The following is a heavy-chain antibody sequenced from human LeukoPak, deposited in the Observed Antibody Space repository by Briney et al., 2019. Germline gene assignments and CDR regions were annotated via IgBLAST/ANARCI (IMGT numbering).Heavy chain of an antibody. V-gene: IGHV4-59*01. CDR2: IYYSGST. J-gene: IGHJ4*02. Sequence: SETLSLTCTVSGGSISSYYWSWIRQPPGKGLEWIGYIYYSGSTNYNPSLKSRVTISVDPSKNQFSLKLSSVTAADTAVYYCARGGGDYGDYFDYWGQGTLVTVSS. D-gene: IGHD4-17*01. CDR1: GGSISSYY. CDR3: ARGGGDYGDYFDY.